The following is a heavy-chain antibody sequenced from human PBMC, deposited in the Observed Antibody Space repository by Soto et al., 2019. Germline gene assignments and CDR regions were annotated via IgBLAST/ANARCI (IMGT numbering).Heavy chain of an antibody. D-gene: IGHD3-10*01. CDR1: GGTFSSYT. V-gene: IGHV1-69*08. Sequence: QVQLVQSGAEVKKPGSSVKVSCKASGGTFSSYTISWVRQAPGQGLEWMGRIIPILGIANYAQKFQGRVTTTADKSTSTAYMELSSLRSEDTAVYYCAREEYYYGSGAFFDSWGQGTLVTVSS. J-gene: IGHJ4*02. CDR2: IIPILGIA. CDR3: AREEYYYGSGAFFDS.